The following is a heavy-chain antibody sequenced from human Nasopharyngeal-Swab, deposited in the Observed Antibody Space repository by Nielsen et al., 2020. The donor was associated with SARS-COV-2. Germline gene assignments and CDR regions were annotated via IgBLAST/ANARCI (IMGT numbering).Heavy chain of an antibody. V-gene: IGHV4-61*02. CDR3: ARDHAMIIDY. J-gene: IGHJ4*02. CDR2: IYTSGST. CDR1: GGSISSGSYY. Sequence: SETLSLTCTVSGGSISSGSYYWSWIRQPAGKGLEWIGRIYTSGSTNYNPSLKSRVTISVDTSKNQFSPKLSSVTAADTAVYYCARDHAMIIDYWGQGTLVTVSS. D-gene: IGHD3-22*01.